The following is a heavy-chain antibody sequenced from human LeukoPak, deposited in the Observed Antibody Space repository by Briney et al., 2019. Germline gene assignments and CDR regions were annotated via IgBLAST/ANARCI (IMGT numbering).Heavy chain of an antibody. D-gene: IGHD3-3*01. V-gene: IGHV1-18*01. CDR2: ISAYNGNT. CDR3: ARDLDTIFGVVPSDY. J-gene: IGHJ4*02. Sequence: ASVKVSCKASGYTFTSYGISWVRQAPGQGLEWVGWISAYNGNTNYAQKLQGRVTMTTDTSTSTAYMELRSLRSDDTAVYYCARDLDTIFGVVPSDYWGQGTLVTVSS. CDR1: GYTFTSYG.